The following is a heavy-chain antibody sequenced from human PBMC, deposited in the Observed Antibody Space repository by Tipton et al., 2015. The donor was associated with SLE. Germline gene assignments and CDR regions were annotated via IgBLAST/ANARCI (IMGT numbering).Heavy chain of an antibody. V-gene: IGHV3-30*02. CDR2: IRYDGSNK. J-gene: IGHJ3*02. CDR1: GFTFSSYG. D-gene: IGHD3-10*01. Sequence: SLRLSCAASGFTFSSYGMHWVRQAPGKGLEWVAFIRYDGSNKYYADSVKGRFTISRDNSKNTLYLQMNSLRAEDTAVYYCARGRSMIRGAFDIWGQGTMVTVSS. CDR3: ARGRSMIRGAFDI.